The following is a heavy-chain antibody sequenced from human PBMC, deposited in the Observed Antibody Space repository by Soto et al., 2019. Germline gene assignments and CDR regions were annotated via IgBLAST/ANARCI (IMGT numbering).Heavy chain of an antibody. CDR2: INHSGST. CDR3: ARGLRITMVSGVRIDY. D-gene: IGHD3-10*01. Sequence: SETLSLTCAFYGVSFSGYYWSCIRHPPGKGLEWIGEINHSGSTNYNPSLKSRVTISVDTSKNQFSLKLSSVTAADTAVYYCARGLRITMVSGVRIDYGGQGTLVPVSS. CDR1: GVSFSGYY. J-gene: IGHJ4*02. V-gene: IGHV4-34*01.